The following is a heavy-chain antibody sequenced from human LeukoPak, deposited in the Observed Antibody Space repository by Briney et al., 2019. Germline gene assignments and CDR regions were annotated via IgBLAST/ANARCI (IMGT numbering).Heavy chain of an antibody. D-gene: IGHD3-22*01. CDR3: AKGPDYYDSSGYYWRDYYGMDV. CDR1: GFTFSSYA. CDR2: ISGSGGST. J-gene: IGHJ6*02. Sequence: GGSLRLSCAASGFTFSSYAMSWVRQAPGKGLERVSAISGSGGSTYYADSVKGRFTISRDNSKNTLYLQMNSLRAEDAAVYYCAKGPDYYDSSGYYWRDYYGMDVWGQGTTVTVSS. V-gene: IGHV3-23*01.